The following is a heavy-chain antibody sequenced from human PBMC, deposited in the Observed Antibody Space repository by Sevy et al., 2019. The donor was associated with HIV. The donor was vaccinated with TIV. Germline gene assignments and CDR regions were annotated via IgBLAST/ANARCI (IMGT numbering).Heavy chain of an antibody. V-gene: IGHV3-48*02. CDR3: ARDGNRYDYDSSGYLPFDI. CDR2: ISSSSSTI. D-gene: IGHD3-22*01. CDR1: GFTFSSYS. J-gene: IGHJ3*02. Sequence: GGSLRLSCAASGFTFSSYSMNWVRQAPGKGLEWVSYISSSSSTIYYADSVKGRFTISRDNAKNSLYLQMNSLRDEDTAVYYCARDGNRYDYDSSGYLPFDIWGQGTMVTVSS.